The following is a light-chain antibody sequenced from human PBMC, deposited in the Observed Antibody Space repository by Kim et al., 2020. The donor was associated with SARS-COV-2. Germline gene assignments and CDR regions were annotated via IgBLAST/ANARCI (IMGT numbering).Light chain of an antibody. Sequence: SYELTQPPSVSVAPGKTARITCGGNVIGTKSVHWYRQKPGQAPVAVISYDTDRRSGIPERFSGSNSGNSATLTITRVEAGDEADYYCQVWDRSSDQYVFGTGTQLTVL. J-gene: IGLJ1*01. V-gene: IGLV3-21*04. CDR2: YDT. CDR3: QVWDRSSDQYV. CDR1: VIGTKS.